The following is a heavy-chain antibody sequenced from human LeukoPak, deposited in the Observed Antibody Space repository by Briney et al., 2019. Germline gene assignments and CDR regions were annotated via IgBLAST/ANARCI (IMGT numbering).Heavy chain of an antibody. CDR2: ISSGGDYT. CDR3: ANARYYDSDWYGLDY. D-gene: IGHD6-19*01. Sequence: PGGSLRLSCAASGFTFSSYAMSWVRQAPGKGPEWVTGISSGGDYTYYGDSVKGRFTISRDNSKNTLYLQMNSLRVEDTAVYYCANARYYDSDWYGLDYWGQGTQVTVSS. V-gene: IGHV3-23*01. CDR1: GFTFSSYA. J-gene: IGHJ4*02.